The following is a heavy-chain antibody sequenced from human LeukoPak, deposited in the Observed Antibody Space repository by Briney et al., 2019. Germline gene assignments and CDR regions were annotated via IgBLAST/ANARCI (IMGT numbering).Heavy chain of an antibody. Sequence: ASVKVSCKASGYTFTSYYMHWVRQAPGQGLEWMGIINPSGGSTSYAQKFQGRVTMTRDMSTSTVYMELSSLRSEDTAVYYCARSRQWLVGHDAFDIWGQGTMVTVSS. D-gene: IGHD6-19*01. CDR3: ARSRQWLVGHDAFDI. CDR1: GYTFTSYY. J-gene: IGHJ3*02. CDR2: INPSGGST. V-gene: IGHV1-46*01.